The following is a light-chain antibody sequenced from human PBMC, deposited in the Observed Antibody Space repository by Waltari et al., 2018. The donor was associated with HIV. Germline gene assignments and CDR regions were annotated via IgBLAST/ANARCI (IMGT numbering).Light chain of an antibody. J-gene: IGKJ2*01. CDR1: QSVGRY. CDR2: DTS. V-gene: IGKV3-11*01. Sequence: IVLTQSPATLSLSPGERATLSCRASQSVGRYLAWYQQKPGQSPRLLIYDTSNRATGIPAMFSGSGSGTDFTLTISSLEPEDFAVYYCQHRSNWPLYTFGQGTNLEIK. CDR3: QHRSNWPLYT.